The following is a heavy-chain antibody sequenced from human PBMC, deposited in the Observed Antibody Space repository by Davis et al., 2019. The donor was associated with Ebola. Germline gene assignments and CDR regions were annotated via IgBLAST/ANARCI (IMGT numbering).Heavy chain of an antibody. CDR2: INPSGGST. J-gene: IGHJ4*02. CDR3: ARGRPSTVTKGFYFDY. V-gene: IGHV1-46*01. Sequence: AASVKVSCKASGYTFTSYYMHWVRQAPGQGLEWMGIINPSGGSTSYAQKFQGRVTMTRDTSTSTVYMELSSLRSEDTAVYYCARGRPSTVTKGFYFDYWGQGTLVTVSS. D-gene: IGHD4-17*01. CDR1: GYTFTSYY.